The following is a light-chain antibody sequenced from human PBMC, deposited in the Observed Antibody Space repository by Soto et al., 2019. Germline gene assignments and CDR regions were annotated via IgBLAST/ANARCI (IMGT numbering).Light chain of an antibody. Sequence: DIQMTQDTSCLSASVGDRFSITCLSSQSISSYLNWYQQKPGKAPKLLIYAASSLQSGVPSRFSGSGSGTDFTLTISSLQPEDFATYYCQQSYSTPITFGQGTRLEIK. CDR1: QSISSY. CDR3: QQSYSTPIT. V-gene: IGKV1-39*01. CDR2: AAS. J-gene: IGKJ5*01.